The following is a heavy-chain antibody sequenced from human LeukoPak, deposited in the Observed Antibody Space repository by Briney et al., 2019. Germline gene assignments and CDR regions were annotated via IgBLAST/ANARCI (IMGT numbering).Heavy chain of an antibody. Sequence: ASVKVSCKASGGTFSSYAISWVRQAPGQGLEWMGWMNPNSGNTGYAQKFQGRVTMTRNTSISTAYMELSSLRSEDTAVYYCARGGIDPTQWSAFDIWGQGTMVTVSS. CDR3: ARGGIDPTQWSAFDI. CDR2: MNPNSGNT. J-gene: IGHJ3*02. CDR1: GGTFSSYA. V-gene: IGHV1-8*02. D-gene: IGHD1-26*01.